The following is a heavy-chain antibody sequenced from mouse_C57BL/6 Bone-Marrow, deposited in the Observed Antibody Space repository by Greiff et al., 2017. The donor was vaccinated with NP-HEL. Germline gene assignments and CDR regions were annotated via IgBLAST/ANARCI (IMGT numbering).Heavy chain of an antibody. D-gene: IGHD2-4*01. J-gene: IGHJ3*01. CDR1: GYTFTSYG. CDR3: ARGLRRGFWFAD. CDR2: IYPRSGNT. Sequence: QVQLQQSGAELARPGASVKLSCKASGYTFTSYGISWVKQRTGQGLEWIGEIYPRSGNTYYNEKFKGKATLTADKSSSTAYMELRSLTSEDTAIYYCARGLRRGFWFADWGQGTLVTVSA. V-gene: IGHV1-81*01.